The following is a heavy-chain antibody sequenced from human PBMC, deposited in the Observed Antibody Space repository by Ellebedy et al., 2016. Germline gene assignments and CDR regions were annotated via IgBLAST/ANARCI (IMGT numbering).Heavy chain of an antibody. CDR3: ARYPSGDYRTFSIYFDS. J-gene: IGHJ4*02. D-gene: IGHD4-17*01. Sequence: ETLSLTCAASGFTVSTNYMKWVRQAPGKGLEWVSAIFSDGNTYYADSVKGRFTISRDNSRNILYLQMDNLRPEDTGIYYCARYPSGDYRTFSIYFDSWGRGTQVSVSS. V-gene: IGHV3-53*05. CDR2: IFSDGNT. CDR1: GFTVSTNY.